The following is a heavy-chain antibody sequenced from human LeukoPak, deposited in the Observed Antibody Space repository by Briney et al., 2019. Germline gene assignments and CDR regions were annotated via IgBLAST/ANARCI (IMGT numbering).Heavy chain of an antibody. Sequence: SETLSLTCTVYGGSISSYYWSWIRQPPGKGLEWIGYVYYSGSAHYNPYLKSRVTISVDTSKSQFSLKLSSVTAADTAVYYCARQLWFALDYWGQGTLVTVSS. CDR1: GGSISSYY. V-gene: IGHV4-59*01. D-gene: IGHD3-10*01. CDR2: VYYSGSA. J-gene: IGHJ4*02. CDR3: ARQLWFALDY.